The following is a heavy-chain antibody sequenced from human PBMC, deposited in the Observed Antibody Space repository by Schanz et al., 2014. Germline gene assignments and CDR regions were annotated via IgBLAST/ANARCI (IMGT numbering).Heavy chain of an antibody. CDR3: AKEDRNHNSDYVY. CDR1: RFTFNAYD. D-gene: IGHD3-22*01. V-gene: IGHV3-30*18. J-gene: IGHJ4*02. Sequence: VQLVESGGGVVRPGGSLRLSCAASRFTFNAYDMYWIRQAPGKGLEWVALISYDGSNKYYADSVKGRFTISRDNSRNTLFLQMESLRTEDTAVYYCAKEDRNHNSDYVYWGQGTLVTVSS. CDR2: ISYDGSNK.